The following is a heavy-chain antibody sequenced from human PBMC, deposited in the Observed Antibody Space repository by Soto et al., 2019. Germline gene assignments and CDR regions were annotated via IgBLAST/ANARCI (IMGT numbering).Heavy chain of an antibody. CDR2: IYYSGST. D-gene: IGHD4-17*01. Sequence: QVQLQESGPGLVKPSQTLSLTCTVSGGSISSGGYYWSWIRQHPGKGLEWIGYIYYSGSTYYNPSLKSRATISVDTSKNQFSLKLSSVTAADTAVYYCARSYGDYPLYYMDVWGKGTTVTVSS. V-gene: IGHV4-31*03. J-gene: IGHJ6*03. CDR3: ARSYGDYPLYYMDV. CDR1: GGSISSGGYY.